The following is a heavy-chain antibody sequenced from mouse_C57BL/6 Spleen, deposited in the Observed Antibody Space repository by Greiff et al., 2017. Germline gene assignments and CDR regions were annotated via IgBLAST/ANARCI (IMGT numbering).Heavy chain of an antibody. CDR3: AREDYGNYDAMDY. D-gene: IGHD2-1*01. Sequence: EVQVVESGGGLVKPGGSLKLSCAASGFTFSSYAMSWVRQTPEKRLEWVATISDGGSYTYYPDNVKGRFTISRDNAKNNLYLQMSHLKSEDTAMYYCAREDYGNYDAMDYWGQGTTLTVSS. J-gene: IGHJ2*01. V-gene: IGHV5-4*01. CDR1: GFTFSSYA. CDR2: ISDGGSYT.